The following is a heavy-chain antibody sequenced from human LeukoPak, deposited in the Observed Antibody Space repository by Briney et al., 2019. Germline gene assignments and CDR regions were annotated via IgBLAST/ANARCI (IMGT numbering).Heavy chain of an antibody. J-gene: IGHJ6*02. CDR2: ISYDGSNK. CDR1: GFTFSSYA. V-gene: IGHV3-30-3*01. Sequence: GGSLRLSCAASGFTFSSYAMHWVRQAPGKGLEWVAVISYDGSNKYYADSVKGRFTISRDNSKNTLYLQMNSLRAEDTAVYYCARETVNWKYGMDVWGQGTTVTVSS. CDR3: ARETVNWKYGMDV. D-gene: IGHD1-20*01.